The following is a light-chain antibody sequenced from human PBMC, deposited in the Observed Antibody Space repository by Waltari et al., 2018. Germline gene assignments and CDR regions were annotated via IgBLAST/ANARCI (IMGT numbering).Light chain of an antibody. CDR1: QSFSSSY. CDR2: GAS. J-gene: IGKJ2*01. CDR3: QQYGSSPYT. V-gene: IGKV3-20*01. Sequence: TQSPGTLSLSPGERATLSCRASQSFSSSYLAWYQQKPGQAPRLLIYGASSRATDIPDRFSGSGSGTDFTLTITRLEPEDFAVYYCQQYGSSPYTFGQGTKLEIK.